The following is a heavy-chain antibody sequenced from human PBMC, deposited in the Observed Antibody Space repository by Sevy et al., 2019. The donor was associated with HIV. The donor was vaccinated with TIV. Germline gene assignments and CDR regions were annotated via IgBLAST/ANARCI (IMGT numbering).Heavy chain of an antibody. CDR3: ASGARYNYQFYGMDV. CDR2: ISDSGST. V-gene: IGHV4-61*01. D-gene: IGHD1-1*01. CDR1: GASVSSVSNY. Sequence: SETLSLTCTVSGASVSSVSNYWIWIRQPPGQGLEWMGYISDSGSTNYNPSLKRRVTISVDMSMNQFSLNLTSMTAADTAVYYCASGARYNYQFYGMDVWGQGTTVTVSS. J-gene: IGHJ6*02.